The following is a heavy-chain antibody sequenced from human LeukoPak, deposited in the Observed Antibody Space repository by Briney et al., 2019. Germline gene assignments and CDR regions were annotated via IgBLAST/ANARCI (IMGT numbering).Heavy chain of an antibody. CDR1: GFTFSSHA. Sequence: VKLGGSLRLSCAASGFTFSSHAMSWVRQAPGKGLEWVSTIDGSGGSTYYADFVKGRFTISRDNSKNTLYLQMNSLRAGDTAVYYCAKVSEGLYYFDFWGQETLVTVSS. D-gene: IGHD3/OR15-3a*01. CDR2: IDGSGGST. CDR3: AKVSEGLYYFDF. V-gene: IGHV3-23*01. J-gene: IGHJ4*01.